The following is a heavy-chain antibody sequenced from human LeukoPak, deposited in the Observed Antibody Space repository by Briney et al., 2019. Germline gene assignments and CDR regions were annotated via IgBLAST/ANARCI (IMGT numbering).Heavy chain of an antibody. CDR1: GGSFSGYY. J-gene: IGHJ1*01. CDR3: ARLPGGYWELLEYFQH. V-gene: IGHV4-34*01. Sequence: SETLSLTCAVYGGSFSGYYWSWIRQPPGKGLEWIGEINHSGSTNYNPSLKSRVTISVDTSKNQFSLKLSSVTAADTAVYYCARLPGGYWELLEYFQHWGQGTLVTVSS. D-gene: IGHD1-26*01. CDR2: INHSGST.